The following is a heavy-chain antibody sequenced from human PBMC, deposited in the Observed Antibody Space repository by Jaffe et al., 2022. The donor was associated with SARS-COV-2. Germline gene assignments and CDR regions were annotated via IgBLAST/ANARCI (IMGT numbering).Heavy chain of an antibody. Sequence: EVQLVESGGGVVQPGGSLRLSCAASGFTFDDYAMHWVRQAPGKGLEWVSLISGDGGSTYYADSVKGRFTISRDNSKNSLYLQMNSLRTEDTALYYCAKGPHGWRGIPFDYWGQGTLVTVSS. D-gene: IGHD3-10*01. CDR1: GFTFDDYA. J-gene: IGHJ4*02. CDR3: AKGPHGWRGIPFDY. CDR2: ISGDGGST. V-gene: IGHV3-43*02.